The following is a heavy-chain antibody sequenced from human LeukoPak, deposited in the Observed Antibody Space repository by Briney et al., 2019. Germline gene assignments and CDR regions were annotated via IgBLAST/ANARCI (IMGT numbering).Heavy chain of an antibody. V-gene: IGHV3-7*01. D-gene: IGHD4-23*01. J-gene: IGHJ4*02. CDR3: ARGARKGDDYGGFFDY. CDR1: GFTFSSYW. Sequence: GGSLRLSCAASGFTFSSYWMSWVRQAPGKGLEWVANIKKDGSEKYYMDSVKGRFTISRDNSKNTPYLQMNSLRPEDTAVYYCARGARKGDDYGGFFDYWGQGTLVTVSS. CDR2: IKKDGSEK.